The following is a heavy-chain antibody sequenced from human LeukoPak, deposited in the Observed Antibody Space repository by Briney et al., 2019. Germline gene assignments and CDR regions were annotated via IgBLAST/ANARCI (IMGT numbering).Heavy chain of an antibody. V-gene: IGHV4-4*07. CDR3: AXXFTXNRYAVAEFFHP. CDR1: GGSISGYY. J-gene: IGHJ1*01. D-gene: IGHD2-2*01. Sequence: PSETLSLTCTVSGGSISGYYWNWIRQSARKGLEWIGRIYANGGTNYNPSLRSRVSMSVDTSKNQFSLKLTSVTAADTAIYYCAXXFTXNRYAVAEFFHPWGQGTLVSVSS. CDR2: IYANGGT.